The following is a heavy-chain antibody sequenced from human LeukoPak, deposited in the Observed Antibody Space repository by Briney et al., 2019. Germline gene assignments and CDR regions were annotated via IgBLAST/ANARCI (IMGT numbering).Heavy chain of an antibody. Sequence: PGDSLRLSCAASGFTFSSYGMCWVRQAPGRGLEWVAFIRYDGSNKYYADSVKGRFIISRDNSKNTLYMQMNSLRTEDTAVYYCAKGGNGYYWDSWGQGTLVTVSS. J-gene: IGHJ4*02. CDR2: IRYDGSNK. V-gene: IGHV3-30*02. CDR3: AKGGNGYYWDS. CDR1: GFTFSSYG. D-gene: IGHD3-22*01.